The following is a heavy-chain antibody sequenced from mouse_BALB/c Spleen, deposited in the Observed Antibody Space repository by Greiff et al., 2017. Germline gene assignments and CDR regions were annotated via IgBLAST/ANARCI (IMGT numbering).Heavy chain of an antibody. CDR2: ISSGGST. D-gene: IGHD2-3*01. V-gene: IGHV5-6-5*01. Sequence: EVQLVESGGGLVKPGGSLKLSCAASGFTFSSYAMSWVRQTPEKRLEWVASISSGGSTYYPDSVKGRFTISRDNARNILYLQMSSLRSEDTAMYYCARDDGYYVDYWGQGTTLTVSS. CDR1: GFTFSSYA. J-gene: IGHJ2*01. CDR3: ARDDGYYVDY.